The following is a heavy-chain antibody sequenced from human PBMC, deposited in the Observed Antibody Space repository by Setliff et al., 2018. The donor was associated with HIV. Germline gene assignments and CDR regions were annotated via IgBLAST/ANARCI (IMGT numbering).Heavy chain of an antibody. V-gene: IGHV4-59*01. CDR2: MYYGGST. J-gene: IGHJ4*02. Sequence: SETLSLTCTVSGGSFRVYYWTWVRQPPGKGLEWIGNMYYGGSTNSNPSLKSRVTMSIDASKNQFSLNLRSVTAADTATYYCARGNYYASGLDYWGQGTQVTVSS. CDR3: ARGNYYASGLDY. D-gene: IGHD3-10*01. CDR1: GGSFRVYY.